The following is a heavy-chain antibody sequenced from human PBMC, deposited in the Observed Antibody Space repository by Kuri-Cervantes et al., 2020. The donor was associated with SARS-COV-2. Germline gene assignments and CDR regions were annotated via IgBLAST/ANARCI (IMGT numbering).Heavy chain of an antibody. Sequence: ESLKISCAVYGGSFSGYYWSWIRQPPGRGLEWIGEINHSGSTNYNPSLKSRVTISVDTSKNQFSLKLSSVTAADTAVYYCARGRGSAYYDFWSGFGLLDYWGQGTLVTVSS. CDR1: GGSFSGYY. CDR2: INHSGST. V-gene: IGHV4-34*01. J-gene: IGHJ4*02. CDR3: ARGRGSAYYDFWSGFGLLDY. D-gene: IGHD3-3*01.